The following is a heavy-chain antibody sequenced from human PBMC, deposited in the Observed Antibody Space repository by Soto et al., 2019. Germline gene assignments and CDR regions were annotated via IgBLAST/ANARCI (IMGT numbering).Heavy chain of an antibody. V-gene: IGHV3-21*01. CDR3: ARDLHDYVSFRFDP. D-gene: IGHD3-16*01. Sequence: GGSLRLSCAASGFTFSNYSMNWVRQAPGKGLEWVSSISTSSGYRYYADSVKGRFTISRDNAKKSLYLQMNSLRAEDTAVYYCARDLHDYVSFRFDPWGQGTLVTVSS. CDR2: ISTSSGYR. J-gene: IGHJ5*02. CDR1: GFTFSNYS.